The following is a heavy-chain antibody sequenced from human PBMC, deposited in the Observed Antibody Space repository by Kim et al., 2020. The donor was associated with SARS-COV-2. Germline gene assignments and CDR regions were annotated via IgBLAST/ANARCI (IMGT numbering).Heavy chain of an antibody. Sequence: GGSLRLSCAASGFTFSNYYMSWIRQAPGKGLDWVSYISSSSSYTNYADSVKGRFTISRDNAKNSLYLQMNNLRAEDTAVYYCATKGFATNYGMDVWGQGTTVTVSS. CDR3: ATKGFATNYGMDV. CDR1: GFTFSNYY. D-gene: IGHD3-3*01. J-gene: IGHJ6*02. CDR2: ISSSSSYT. V-gene: IGHV3-11*06.